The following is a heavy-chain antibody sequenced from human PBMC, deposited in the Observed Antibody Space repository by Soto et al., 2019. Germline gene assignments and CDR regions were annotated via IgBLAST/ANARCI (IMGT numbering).Heavy chain of an antibody. CDR3: AKIRGYDLASTTFQH. D-gene: IGHD5-12*01. J-gene: IGHJ1*01. CDR1: GFTFSSSA. V-gene: IGHV3-23*01. CDR2: ISGNGDTT. Sequence: EVQLLESGGGLVQPGGSLRLSCAASGFTFSSSAMSWVRQAPGKGLDWVSAISGNGDTTYYADSVKGRFTISRDISKNTLYLQMNSLRAEDTAVYYCAKIRGYDLASTTFQHWGQGTLVTVSS.